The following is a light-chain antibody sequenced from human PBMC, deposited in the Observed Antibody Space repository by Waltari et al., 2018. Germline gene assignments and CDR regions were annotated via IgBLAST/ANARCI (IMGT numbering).Light chain of an antibody. CDR3: QAWDDTTMV. CDR1: KLGDKY. Sequence: SYELSQPHSVSVSPGQTASITCSGDKLGDKYACWYQQKPGQSPLLVIYQDDKRRSGIPERFSGSNAGNTATLTISETQAMDEADYYCQAWDDTTMVFGGGTKLTVL. V-gene: IGLV3-1*01. CDR2: QDD. J-gene: IGLJ2*01.